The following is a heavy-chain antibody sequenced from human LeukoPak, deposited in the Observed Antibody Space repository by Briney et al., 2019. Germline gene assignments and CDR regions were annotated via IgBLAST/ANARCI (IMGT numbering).Heavy chain of an antibody. CDR1: GFTFSSYA. Sequence: PGGSLRLSCAASGFTFSSYAMSWVRQAPGKGLEWVSAISGSGGSTYYADSVKGRFTISRDNPKNTLYLQMNSLRAEDTAVCYCAKGPQWLENFDYWGQGTLVTVSS. J-gene: IGHJ4*02. D-gene: IGHD6-19*01. CDR3: AKGPQWLENFDY. CDR2: ISGSGGST. V-gene: IGHV3-23*01.